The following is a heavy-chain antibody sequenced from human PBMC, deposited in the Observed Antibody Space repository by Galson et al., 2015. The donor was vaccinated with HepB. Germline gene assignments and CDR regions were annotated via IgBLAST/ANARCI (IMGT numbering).Heavy chain of an antibody. V-gene: IGHV3-23*01. CDR1: GLTFSDYA. D-gene: IGHD2-21*01. J-gene: IGHJ2*01. CDR2: ISGTGART. Sequence: SLRLSCAGSGLTFSDYAVNWVRQAPGQGLEWVSRISGTGARTKDADAVKGRFTISRDNSQNTVSLQMSGLRAEDTCIYYCAREHSTVIWYFALRGRGTLVTVSS. CDR3: AREHSTVIWYFAL.